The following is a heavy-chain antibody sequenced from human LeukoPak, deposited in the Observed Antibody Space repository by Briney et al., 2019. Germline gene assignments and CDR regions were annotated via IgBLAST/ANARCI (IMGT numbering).Heavy chain of an antibody. V-gene: IGHV3-23*01. J-gene: IGHJ4*02. CDR2: ISGSGGRT. CDR1: GFTFSNYG. Sequence: GGSLRLSCAASGFTFSNYGMSWVRQAPGKVLEWVSAISGSGGRTYHADSVKGRFTISRDNSKNTLYLQMNSLRAEDTAVYYCAGGYSGYFDYWGQGTLVTVSS. CDR3: AGGYSGYFDY. D-gene: IGHD5-12*01.